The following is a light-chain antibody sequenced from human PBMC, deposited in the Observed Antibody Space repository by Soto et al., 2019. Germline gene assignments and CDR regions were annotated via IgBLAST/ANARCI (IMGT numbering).Light chain of an antibody. J-gene: IGLJ1*01. CDR3: SSYTSSSTLV. CDR1: SSDVGAYNS. Sequence: SVLTQPASVSGSPGQSITISCTGTSSDVGAYNSVAWYQHNPGKAPKLMIYDVSNRPSGVSSRFSGSKSANTASLSISGLQADDEADYYCSSYTSSSTLVFGTGTKVTVL. V-gene: IGLV2-14*01. CDR2: DVS.